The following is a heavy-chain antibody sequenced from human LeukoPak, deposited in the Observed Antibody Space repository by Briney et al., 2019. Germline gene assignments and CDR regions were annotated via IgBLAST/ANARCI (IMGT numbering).Heavy chain of an antibody. D-gene: IGHD6-13*01. CDR2: IYYSGST. J-gene: IGHJ5*02. CDR1: GGSISSGGYY. Sequence: SQTLSLTCTVSGGSISSGGYYWSWIRQHPGKGLEWIGYIYYSGSTYYNPSLKSRVTISVDTSKNQFSLKLSSVTAADTAVYYCARAFKRGYSSRGWFDPWGQGTLVTVSS. CDR3: ARAFKRGYSSRGWFDP. V-gene: IGHV4-31*03.